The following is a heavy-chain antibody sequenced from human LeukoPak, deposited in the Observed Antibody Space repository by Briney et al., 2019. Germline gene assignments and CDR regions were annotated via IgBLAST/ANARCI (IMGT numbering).Heavy chain of an antibody. Sequence: GASVQVSCKASGDTFTSYDISWVRQAPGQGLEWMGGIIPIFGTANYAQKFQGRVTITADESTSTAYMELSSLRSEDTAVYYCARGHQVEMATIYYWGQGTLVTVSS. CDR1: GDTFTSYD. J-gene: IGHJ4*02. D-gene: IGHD5-24*01. CDR3: ARGHQVEMATIYY. V-gene: IGHV1-69*13. CDR2: IIPIFGTA.